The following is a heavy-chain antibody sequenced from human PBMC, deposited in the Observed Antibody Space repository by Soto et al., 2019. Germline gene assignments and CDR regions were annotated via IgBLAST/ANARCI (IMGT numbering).Heavy chain of an antibody. J-gene: IGHJ5*02. CDR3: ARVVPGAEAWFGP. CDR2: ISLYSDGT. Sequence: TFSNDGITWVRQAPGQPLEWLGWISLYSDGTNYAQKFQGRVSMTTDTSTTTAYMELRSLRSDDTAVYYCARVVPGAEAWFGPWGQGTLVTGSS. D-gene: IGHD2-2*01. V-gene: IGHV1-18*01. CDR1: TFSNDG.